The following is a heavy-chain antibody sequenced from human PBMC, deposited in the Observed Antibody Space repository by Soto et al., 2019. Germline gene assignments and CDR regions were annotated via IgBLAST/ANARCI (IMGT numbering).Heavy chain of an antibody. CDR1: GFTFSSYA. CDR3: AKSDYGDSIFAYYYYGMDV. CDR2: ISGSGGST. D-gene: IGHD4-17*01. Sequence: PGGSLRLSCAASGFTFSSYAMSWVRQAPGKGLEWVSAISGSGGSTYYADSVKGRFTISRDNSKNTLYLQMNSLRAEDTAVYYCAKSDYGDSIFAYYYYGMDVWGQGTTVTVSS. J-gene: IGHJ6*02. V-gene: IGHV3-23*01.